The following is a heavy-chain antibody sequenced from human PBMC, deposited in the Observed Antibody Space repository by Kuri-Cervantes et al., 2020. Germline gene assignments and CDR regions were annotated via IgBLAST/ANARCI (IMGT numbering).Heavy chain of an antibody. CDR1: GGSISSSSYY. Sequence: GSLRLSCTVSGGSISSSSYYWGWIRQPPGKGLEWIGSIYYSGSTNYNPSLKSRVSISVDTSKKQFSLKLNSVTAADTAVYYCARGVTTSKVDYWGQGTLVNVSS. CDR2: IYYSGST. CDR3: ARGVTTSKVDY. V-gene: IGHV4-39*07. J-gene: IGHJ4*02. D-gene: IGHD4-17*01.